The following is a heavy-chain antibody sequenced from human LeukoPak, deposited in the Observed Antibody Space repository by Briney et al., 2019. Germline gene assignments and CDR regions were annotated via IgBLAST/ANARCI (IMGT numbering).Heavy chain of an antibody. CDR2: IKSKTDGGTT. Sequence: GGSLRLSCAASGFTFSNAWMSWVRQAPGKGPEWVGRIKSKTDGGTTDYAAPVKGRFTISRDDSKNTLYLQMNSLKTEDTAVYYCTTDRGYSYGLDYWGQGTLVTVSS. D-gene: IGHD5-18*01. J-gene: IGHJ4*02. CDR3: TTDRGYSYGLDY. V-gene: IGHV3-15*01. CDR1: GFTFSNAW.